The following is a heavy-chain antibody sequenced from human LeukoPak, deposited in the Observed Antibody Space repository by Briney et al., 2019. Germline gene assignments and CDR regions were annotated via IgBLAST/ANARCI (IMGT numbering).Heavy chain of an antibody. Sequence: ASVKVSCKASGGTFTGYAISWVRQAPGQGLEWMGGIIPIFGTANYAQKFQGRVTITADESTSTAYMELSSLRSEDTAVYYCASPDYYDSSGYYYWGQGTLVTVSS. CDR3: ASPDYYDSSGYYY. CDR2: IIPIFGTA. CDR1: GGTFTGYA. V-gene: IGHV1-69*13. J-gene: IGHJ4*02. D-gene: IGHD3-22*01.